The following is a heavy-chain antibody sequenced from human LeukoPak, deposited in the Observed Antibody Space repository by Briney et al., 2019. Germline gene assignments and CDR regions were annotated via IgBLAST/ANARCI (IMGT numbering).Heavy chain of an antibody. CDR1: GGSISSHY. J-gene: IGHJ4*02. CDR2: IYYSGST. V-gene: IGHV4-59*11. CDR3: ARKSSGYHSPECYFDY. D-gene: IGHD3-22*01. Sequence: SETLSLTCTVSGGSISSHYWSWIRQPPGKGLEWIGYIYYSGSTNYNPSLKSRVTISVDTSKNQFSLKLSSVTAADTAVYYCARKSSGYHSPECYFDYWGQGTLVTVSS.